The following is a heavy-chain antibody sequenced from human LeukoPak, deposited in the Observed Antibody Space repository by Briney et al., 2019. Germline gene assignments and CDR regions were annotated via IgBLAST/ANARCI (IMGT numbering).Heavy chain of an antibody. Sequence: GGSLRLSCAASGFTFSSYSMNWVRQAPGKGLEWGSSISSSSSYIYYTDLVKGRFTISRDNANNSLYLQMNSLIAEDTAVYYCARDRGYYDYVWGSYQGENYFDYWGQGTLVTVPS. J-gene: IGHJ4*02. CDR3: ARDRGYYDYVWGSYQGENYFDY. CDR1: GFTFSSYS. V-gene: IGHV3-21*01. CDR2: ISSSSSYI. D-gene: IGHD3-16*02.